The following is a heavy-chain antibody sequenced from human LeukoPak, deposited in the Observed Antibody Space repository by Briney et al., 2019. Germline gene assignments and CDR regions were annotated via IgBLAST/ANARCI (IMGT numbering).Heavy chain of an antibody. Sequence: SETLSLTCTVSGGSISDYYWSWIRQPPGKGLEWIGSIFYNGNTNYNPSLKSRVTISVDTSKNQFSLRLSSVTAADTAVYYCARISPSRFFDYWGQGTLVIVSS. CDR2: IFYNGNT. CDR3: ARISPSRFFDY. V-gene: IGHV4-59*01. CDR1: GGSISDYY. D-gene: IGHD3-3*02. J-gene: IGHJ4*02.